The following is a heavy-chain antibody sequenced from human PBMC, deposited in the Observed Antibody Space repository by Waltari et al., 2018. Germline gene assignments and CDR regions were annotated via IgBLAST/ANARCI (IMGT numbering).Heavy chain of an antibody. CDR1: GYSISSGYY. V-gene: IGHV4-38-2*01. D-gene: IGHD1-26*01. CDR3: ARQGVGAFDY. CDR2: IYHSGST. J-gene: IGHJ4*02. Sequence: QVQLQESGPGLVKPSETLSLTCAVSGYSISSGYYWGWSRQPPGKGLEWIGSIYHSGSTYYNPSLKSRVTISVDTSKNQFSLKLSSVTAADTAVYYCARQGVGAFDYWGQGTLVTVSS.